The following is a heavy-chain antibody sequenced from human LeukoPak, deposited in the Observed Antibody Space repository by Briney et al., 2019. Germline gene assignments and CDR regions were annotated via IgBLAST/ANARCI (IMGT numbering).Heavy chain of an antibody. CDR1: GDSVSSNNAA. D-gene: IGHD6-13*01. Sequence: SQTLSLTCAISGDSVSSNNAAWNWIRQSPSRGLEWLGRTYYRSKWYNDYAVSVKSRITINPDTSKNQFSLQLNSVTPEDTAVYYCSRGAPGGSSWCWGLDVWGQGTTVTVSS. CDR2: TYYRSKWYN. J-gene: IGHJ6*02. CDR3: SRGAPGGSSWCWGLDV. V-gene: IGHV6-1*01.